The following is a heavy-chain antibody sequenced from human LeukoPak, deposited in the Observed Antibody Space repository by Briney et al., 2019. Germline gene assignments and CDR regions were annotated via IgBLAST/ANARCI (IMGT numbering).Heavy chain of an antibody. Sequence: GGSLRLSCAASGFTVSSNYMSWARQAPGKGLEWVSVIYSGGSTYYADSVKGRFTISRDNSKNTLYLQMNSLRAEDTAVYYCARERGSCSSTSCYLSPKYYGMDVWGQGTTVTVSS. CDR2: IYSGGST. CDR1: GFTVSSNY. J-gene: IGHJ6*02. D-gene: IGHD2-2*01. CDR3: ARERGSCSSTSCYLSPKYYGMDV. V-gene: IGHV3-66*01.